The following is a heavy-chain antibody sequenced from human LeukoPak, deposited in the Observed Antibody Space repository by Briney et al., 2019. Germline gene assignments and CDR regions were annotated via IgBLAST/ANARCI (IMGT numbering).Heavy chain of an antibody. J-gene: IGHJ4*02. D-gene: IGHD3-22*01. CDR2: VSGSGGST. V-gene: IGHV3-23*01. CDR1: GFTSSSYA. CDR3: AKSSYYDSSGYYREYYFDY. Sequence: GGSLRLSCAASGFTSSSYAMSWVRQAPGKGLEWVSSVSGSGGSTYYADSVKGRFTISRDNSKSTLFLQMNSLRAEDTAVYYCAKSSYYDSSGYYREYYFDYWGQGTLVTVSS.